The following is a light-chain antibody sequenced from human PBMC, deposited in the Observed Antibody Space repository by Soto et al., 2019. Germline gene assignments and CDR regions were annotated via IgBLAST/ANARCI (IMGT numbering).Light chain of an antibody. CDR1: SGSIASNY. CDR3: QSYDSSLRKV. J-gene: IGLJ2*01. Sequence: NFMLTQPHSVSESPGKTVTISCTRSSGSIASNYVQWYQQCPGSAPTTVIYEDNQRLSGVPARFSGSIDSSSNSASLTISGLKTEDEADYYCQSYDSSLRKVFGGGTKLTVL. CDR2: EDN. V-gene: IGLV6-57*04.